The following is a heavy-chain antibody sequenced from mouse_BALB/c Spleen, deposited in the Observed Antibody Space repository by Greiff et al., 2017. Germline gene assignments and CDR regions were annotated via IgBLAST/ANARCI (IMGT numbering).Heavy chain of an antibody. J-gene: IGHJ2*01. CDR3: ARYGDGYYVYYFDY. CDR2: INPYNDGT. CDR1: GYTFTSYV. Sequence: EVKLQESGPELVKPGASVKMSCKASGYTFTSYVMHWVKQKPGQGLEWIGYINPYNDGTKYNEKFKGKATLTSDKSSSTAYMELSSLTSEDSAVYYCARYGDGYYVYYFDYWGQGTTLTVSS. D-gene: IGHD2-3*01. V-gene: IGHV1-14*01.